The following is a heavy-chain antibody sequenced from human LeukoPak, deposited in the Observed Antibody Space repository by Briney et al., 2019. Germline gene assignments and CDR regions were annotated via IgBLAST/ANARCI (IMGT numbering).Heavy chain of an antibody. CDR2: IIPIFGTA. CDR1: GGTFSSYA. J-gene: IGHJ4*02. V-gene: IGHV1-69*13. Sequence: GASVKVSCKASGGTFSSYAISWVRQAPGQGLEWMGGIIPIFGTANYAQKFQGRVTITADESTSTTYMELSSLRSEDTAVYYCARDLAARPFWLWGQGTLVTVSS. D-gene: IGHD6-6*01. CDR3: ARDLAARPFWL.